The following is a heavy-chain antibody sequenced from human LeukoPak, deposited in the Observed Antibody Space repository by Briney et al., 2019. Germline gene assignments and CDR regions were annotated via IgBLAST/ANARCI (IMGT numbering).Heavy chain of an antibody. CDR2: IKSKSDRGTA. D-gene: IGHD2-2*01. Sequence: GGSLRLSCAASGFIFKNAWMSWVRQAPGKGLEWVGRIKSKSDRGTAHYAAPVKGRFTVSRDDSTNTLYLQMNSLRTEDTAVYYCITEVLRKANVTSGYWGQGTLVTVCS. J-gene: IGHJ4*02. V-gene: IGHV3-15*01. CDR1: GFIFKNAW. CDR3: ITEVLRKANVTSGY.